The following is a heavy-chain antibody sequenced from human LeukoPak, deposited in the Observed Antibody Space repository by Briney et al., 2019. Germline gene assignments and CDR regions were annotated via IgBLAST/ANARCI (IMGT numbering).Heavy chain of an antibody. CDR1: GASISSYY. V-gene: IGHV4-4*07. Sequence: PSETLSLTCTVSGASISSYYWSWIRQPAGKGLEWIGRIYTSGTTNYNPSLKSRVTMSVDTSKNHFSLRLNSVTAADTAVYYCARDRSGSYSSSYWFDPWGQGTLVTVSS. CDR2: IYTSGTT. CDR3: ARDRSGSYSSSYWFDP. J-gene: IGHJ5*02. D-gene: IGHD6-6*01.